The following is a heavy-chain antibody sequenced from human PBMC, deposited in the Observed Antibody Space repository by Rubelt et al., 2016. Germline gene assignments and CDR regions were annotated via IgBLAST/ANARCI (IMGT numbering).Heavy chain of an antibody. Sequence: EVQLVQSGAEVKKPGESLRISCKGSGYSFTSYWISWVRQMPGKGLEWMGRIDPSDLYTNYSPSFQGHVTSSADKSISTAYLQWGSLKAADTAMYYCARIPGSGSSEINWFDPWGQGTLVTVSS. CDR2: IDPSDLYT. CDR1: GYSFTSYW. V-gene: IGHV5-10-1*03. CDR3: ARIPGSGSSEINWFDP. D-gene: IGHD3-10*01. J-gene: IGHJ5*02.